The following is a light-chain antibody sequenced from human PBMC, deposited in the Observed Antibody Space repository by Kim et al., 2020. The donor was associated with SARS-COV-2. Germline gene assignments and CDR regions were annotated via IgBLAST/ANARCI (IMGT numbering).Light chain of an antibody. CDR2: AAS. Sequence: DIQMTQSPSSLSASVGDRVTITCRASQSISSYLNWYQQKPGKAPKLLIYAASSLQSGVLSRFSGSGSGTDFTLTISSLQPEDFAPYYCQQSYTTPPYTFGQGTKLEI. V-gene: IGKV1-39*01. J-gene: IGKJ2*01. CDR1: QSISSY. CDR3: QQSYTTPPYT.